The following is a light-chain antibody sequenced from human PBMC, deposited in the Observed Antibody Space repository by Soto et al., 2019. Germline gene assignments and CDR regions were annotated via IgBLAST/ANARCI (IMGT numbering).Light chain of an antibody. CDR3: QSYDSSLSGVV. CDR1: SSNIGAGYD. CDR2: ANN. J-gene: IGLJ2*01. Sequence: QSVLTQPPSVSGAPGQRVTISCTGSSSNIGAGYDVNWYQQLSGTAPKLLIYANNNRPSGVPDRFSGSKSGTAASLAITGLQAEDEADYDCQSYDSSLSGVVFGGGTKLTVL. V-gene: IGLV1-40*01.